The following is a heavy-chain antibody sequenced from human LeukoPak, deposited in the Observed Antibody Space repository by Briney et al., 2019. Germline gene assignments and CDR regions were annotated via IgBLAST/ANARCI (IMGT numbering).Heavy chain of an antibody. CDR1: GGSIGSGTYY. CDR2: IYYSGST. J-gene: IGHJ4*02. Sequence: KASETLSLTCTVSGGSIGSGTYYWGWIRQSPGKGLEWIGSIYYSGSTYYNPSLKSRVTISVDTSKNQFSLKLSSVTAADTAVYYCARQLNTAMDATIDYWGQGTLVTVSS. D-gene: IGHD5-18*01. V-gene: IGHV4-39*01. CDR3: ARQLNTAMDATIDY.